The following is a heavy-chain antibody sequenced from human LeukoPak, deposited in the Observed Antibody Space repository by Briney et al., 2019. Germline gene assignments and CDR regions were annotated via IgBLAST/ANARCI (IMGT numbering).Heavy chain of an antibody. CDR2: IYYSGNT. Sequence: SETLSLTCTVSGVSISSSNSYWGWIRQPPGRGLEWIGSIYYSGNTNYNPSLKSRVTISVDTSKNQFSLKLSSVTAADTAVYYCARGRYSYGYDYWGQGTLVTVSS. CDR3: ARGRYSYGYDY. J-gene: IGHJ4*02. V-gene: IGHV4-39*07. D-gene: IGHD5-18*01. CDR1: GVSISSSNSY.